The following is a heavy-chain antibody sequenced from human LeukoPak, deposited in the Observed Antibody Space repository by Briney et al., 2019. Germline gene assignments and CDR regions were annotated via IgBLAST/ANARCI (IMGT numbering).Heavy chain of an antibody. Sequence: GGSLRLSCAASGFTFSGFGMHWVRQAPGKGLEWVAVIWYDGSNEDYADSVKGRFIISRDNSKNTLYLQMNSLRTEDTAVYYCARVLSRGIAVARLDYWGQGTLVTVSS. CDR3: ARVLSRGIAVARLDY. V-gene: IGHV3-33*01. J-gene: IGHJ4*02. D-gene: IGHD6-19*01. CDR2: IWYDGSNE. CDR1: GFTFSGFG.